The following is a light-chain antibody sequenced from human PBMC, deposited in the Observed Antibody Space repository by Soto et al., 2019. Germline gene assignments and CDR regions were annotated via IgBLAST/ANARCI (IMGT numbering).Light chain of an antibody. Sequence: EIVMTQSPATLSVSLGERATLSCRASQSVGSNLAWYQQKPGQAPRLLIYGASSRATGIPARFGGSGSATEFTLTISSLQSEDFAVYYCQQYNNWPRTFGQGTKLEIK. CDR3: QQYNNWPRT. J-gene: IGKJ2*01. CDR2: GAS. CDR1: QSVGSN. V-gene: IGKV3-15*01.